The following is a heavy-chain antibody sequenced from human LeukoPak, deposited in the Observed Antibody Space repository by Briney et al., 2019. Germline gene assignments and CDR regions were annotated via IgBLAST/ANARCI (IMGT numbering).Heavy chain of an antibody. J-gene: IGHJ5*02. CDR1: GYTFTSYG. CDR3: AREGCSGGSCYPSPPFDP. V-gene: IGHV1-18*04. Sequence: ASVKLSCTASGYTFTSYGISWVRQAPGPGLEWMGWISAYNGNTNYAQKLQGRVTMTTDTSTSTAYMELRSLRSDDTAVYYCAREGCSGGSCYPSPPFDPWGQGTLVTVSS. CDR2: ISAYNGNT. D-gene: IGHD2-15*01.